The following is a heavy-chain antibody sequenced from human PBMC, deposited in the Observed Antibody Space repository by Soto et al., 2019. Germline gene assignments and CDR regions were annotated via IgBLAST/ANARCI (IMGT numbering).Heavy chain of an antibody. J-gene: IGHJ4*02. V-gene: IGHV1-8*01. Sequence: QVQLVQSGAEVRQPGASVKVSCKTSGYTFTDLDINWVRQATGQGLEWMGWMHPTSGDTGYAQNFQGRVTMTRDISISTAYMELNSLRYEDTAFYYCARGVTAGVDHWDQGTLVTVSS. CDR2: MHPTSGDT. D-gene: IGHD2-21*02. CDR1: GYTFTDLD. CDR3: ARGVTAGVDH.